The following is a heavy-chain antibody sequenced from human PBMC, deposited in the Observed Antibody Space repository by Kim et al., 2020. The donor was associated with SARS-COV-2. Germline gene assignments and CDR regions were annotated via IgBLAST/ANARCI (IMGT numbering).Heavy chain of an antibody. D-gene: IGHD6-19*01. CDR1: GFTFSSYW. CDR3: ARDLKDYSSGWYVLSYYYYYGMDV. CDR2: IKQDGSEK. J-gene: IGHJ6*02. V-gene: IGHV3-7*01. Sequence: GGSLRLSCAASGFTFSSYWMSWVRQAPGKGLEWVANIKQDGSEKYYVDSVKGRFTISRDNAKNSLYLQMNSLRAEDTAVYYCARDLKDYSSGWYVLSYYYYYGMDVWGQGTTVTVSS.